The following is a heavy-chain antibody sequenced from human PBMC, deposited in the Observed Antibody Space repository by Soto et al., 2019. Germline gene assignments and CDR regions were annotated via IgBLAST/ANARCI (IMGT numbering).Heavy chain of an antibody. CDR2: INQGGSET. V-gene: IGHV3-7*01. Sequence: EVQLVESGGALVQPGGSLRLSCAASGFPFTVFWMSWVRRVPGKGLEWLANINQGGSETYYVDSVKGRFTISRDNAANLVYLEMNSLSAEDTAVYYCARDGPIQPLGQSYQFWGQGTLVTVSS. D-gene: IGHD5-18*01. J-gene: IGHJ1*01. CDR1: GFPFTVFW. CDR3: ARDGPIQPLGQSYQF.